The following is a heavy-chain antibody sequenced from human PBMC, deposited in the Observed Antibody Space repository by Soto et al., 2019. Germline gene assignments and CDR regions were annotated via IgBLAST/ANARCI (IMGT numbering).Heavy chain of an antibody. CDR1: GFTVSSNY. J-gene: IGHJ4*02. Sequence: GGSLRLSCAASGFTVSSNYMSWVRQAPGKGLEWVSVIYSGGSTYYADSVKGRFTISRDNSKNTLYLQMNSLRAEDTAVYYCAGSRGYYDFWSGYYTYYFEYWGQGTLVTVSS. CDR3: AGSRGYYDFWSGYYTYYFEY. CDR2: IYSGGST. D-gene: IGHD3-3*01. V-gene: IGHV3-66*01.